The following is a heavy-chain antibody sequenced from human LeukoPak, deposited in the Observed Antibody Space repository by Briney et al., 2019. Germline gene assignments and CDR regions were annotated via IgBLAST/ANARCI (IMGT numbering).Heavy chain of an antibody. V-gene: IGHV4-38-2*02. CDR2: FYHGGST. CDR3: ARDRRGSSGQGVFDI. CDR1: GYSISTGYY. D-gene: IGHD3-22*01. Sequence: SETLSLTCTVSGYSISTGYYWDWIRQPPGKGLEWIGTFYHGGSTYYNPSLKSRVTISVDTSKNQFSLNLTSVTAADTAVYYCARDRRGSSGQGVFDIWGQGTMVTVSS. J-gene: IGHJ3*02.